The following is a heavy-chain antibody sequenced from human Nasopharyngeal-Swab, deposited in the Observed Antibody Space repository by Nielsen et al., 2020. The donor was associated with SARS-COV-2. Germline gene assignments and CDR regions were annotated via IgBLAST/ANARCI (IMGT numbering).Heavy chain of an antibody. V-gene: IGHV4-39*07. CDR2: IYYSGST. J-gene: IGHJ4*02. CDR3: ARVKRITIFGVVPYFDY. D-gene: IGHD3-3*01. Sequence: SETLSLTCTVSGGSISSSSYYWGWIRQPPGKGLEWIGSIYYSGSTYYNPSLKSRVTISVDTSKNQFSLKLSSVTAADTAVYYCARVKRITIFGVVPYFDYWGQGTLVTVSS. CDR1: GGSISSSSYY.